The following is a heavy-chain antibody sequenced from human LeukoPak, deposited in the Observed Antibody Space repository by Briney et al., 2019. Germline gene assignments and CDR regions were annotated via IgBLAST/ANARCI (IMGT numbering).Heavy chain of an antibody. V-gene: IGHV3-48*03. J-gene: IGHJ4*02. CDR3: GRFVRGPFFEGNDY. CDR1: GFTFSSYD. Sequence: GGSLRLSCATSGFTFSSYDMTWVRQAPGKGLEWLAYISRSGDDIYYADSVMGRFTISKTNARASLYLQMNSLRADDTAIYYFGRFVRGPFFEGNDYWGRGPLVTVPS. D-gene: IGHD3-10*01. CDR2: ISRSGDDI.